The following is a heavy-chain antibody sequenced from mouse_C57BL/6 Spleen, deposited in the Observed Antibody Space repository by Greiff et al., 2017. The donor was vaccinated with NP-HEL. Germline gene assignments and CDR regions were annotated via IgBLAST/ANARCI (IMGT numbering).Heavy chain of an antibody. D-gene: IGHD1-1*01. J-gene: IGHJ4*01. V-gene: IGHV5-17*01. CDR3: ARHDYGSSYGYAMDY. Sequence: EVKLMESGGGLVKPGGSLKLSCAASGFTFSDYGMHWVRQAPEKGLEWVAYISSSSSTIYYADTVKGRFTISRDNAKNTLFLQRTSLRSEDTTMYYCARHDYGSSYGYAMDYWGQGTSVTVSS. CDR2: ISSSSSTI. CDR1: GFTFSDYG.